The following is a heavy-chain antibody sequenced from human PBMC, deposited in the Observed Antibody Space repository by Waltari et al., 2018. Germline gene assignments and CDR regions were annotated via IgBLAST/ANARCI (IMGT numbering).Heavy chain of an antibody. J-gene: IGHJ4*02. Sequence: QLQLQQSGPGLVRPSEPLPSTWVFPATSMGTTACWSWVRQPPGKGLEWIGQIRGEGRTNYNPSLESRVTISMDTSNRQFSLKVSSATAADTAVYYCARDRGRGLYLDSWGQGTLVTVSP. CDR1: ATSMGTTAC. D-gene: IGHD2-15*01. V-gene: IGHV4-4*02. CDR2: IRGEGRT. CDR3: ARDRGRGLYLDS.